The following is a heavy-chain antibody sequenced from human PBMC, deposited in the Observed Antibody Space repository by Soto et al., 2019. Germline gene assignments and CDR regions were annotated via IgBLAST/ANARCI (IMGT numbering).Heavy chain of an antibody. Sequence: QVQLQESGPGLVKSSETLSLTCTVSGASISSGDYYWSWIRQPPGKGLEWIGYIYYSGSTYYNPSIKRRVSISIDMSKNQFSLNLSSVTAADTAVYYCARVLREKEPTVWFEPWGQGTLVTVSS. CDR1: GASISSGDYY. J-gene: IGHJ5*02. V-gene: IGHV4-30-4*01. CDR2: IYYSGST. D-gene: IGHD3-10*01. CDR3: ARVLREKEPTVWFEP.